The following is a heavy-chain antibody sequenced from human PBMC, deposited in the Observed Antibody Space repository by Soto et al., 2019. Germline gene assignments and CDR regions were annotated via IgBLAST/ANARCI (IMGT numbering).Heavy chain of an antibody. J-gene: IGHJ6*02. CDR2: IYYTGIT. Sequence: SETRSLTCTVSGASVSSEIHYWIWIRQTPGNGLEWIGYIYYTGITNYNPSLKGRVTMSVDTSRDKVSLRLRSVTRADTAVYYCARDQYDFRSGSYYYAMEVWGQGTKVTVSS. CDR1: GASVSSEIHY. V-gene: IGHV4-61*01. D-gene: IGHD3-3*01. CDR3: ARDQYDFRSGSYYYAMEV.